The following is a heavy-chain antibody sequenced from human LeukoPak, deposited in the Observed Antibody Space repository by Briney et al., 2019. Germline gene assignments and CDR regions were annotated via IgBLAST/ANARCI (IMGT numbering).Heavy chain of an antibody. J-gene: IGHJ4*02. Sequence: PSETLSLTCTVSGGSISSSSYYWGWIRQPPGKGLEWIGSIYYSGSTYYNPSLKSRVTISVDTSKNQFSLKLSSVTAADTAVYYCARVGPFDYWGQGTLDTVSS. CDR2: IYYSGST. V-gene: IGHV4-39*07. CDR3: ARVGPFDY. D-gene: IGHD3-10*01. CDR1: GGSISSSSYY.